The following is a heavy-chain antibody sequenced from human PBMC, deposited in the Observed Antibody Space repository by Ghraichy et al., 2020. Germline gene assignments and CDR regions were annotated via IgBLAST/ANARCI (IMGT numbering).Heavy chain of an antibody. D-gene: IGHD3-16*01. Sequence: SETLSLTCTVSGGSIRSESYYWDWIRQSRGKGLEWIGSIHHSGTVYYNPSLKNRVTISVDTSKDQFSLELTSVTAADTAVYYCARGGNGDHHYYYGLDVWGQGTTIIVSS. J-gene: IGHJ6*02. CDR3: ARGGNGDHHYYYGLDV. CDR1: GGSIRSESYY. CDR2: IHHSGTV. V-gene: IGHV4-39*01.